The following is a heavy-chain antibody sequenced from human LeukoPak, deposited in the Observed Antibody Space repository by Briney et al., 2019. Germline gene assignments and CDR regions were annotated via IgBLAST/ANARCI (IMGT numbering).Heavy chain of an antibody. CDR2: IYYSGST. D-gene: IGHD5-18*01. Sequence: SQTLSLTCTVSGGSISSGGYYWSWIRQHPGKGLEWIGYIYYSGSTYYNPSLKSRVTISVDTSKNQFFLKLSSVTAADTAVYYCATALRAGYSYGYLDYWGQGTLVTVSS. CDR3: ATALRAGYSYGYLDY. CDR1: GGSISSGGYY. V-gene: IGHV4-31*03. J-gene: IGHJ4*02.